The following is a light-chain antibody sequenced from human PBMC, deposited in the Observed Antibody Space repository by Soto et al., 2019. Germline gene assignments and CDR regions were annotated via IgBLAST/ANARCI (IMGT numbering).Light chain of an antibody. V-gene: IGKV1-39*01. CDR3: EQSYRFPLT. J-gene: IGKJ2*01. Sequence: DIQLTQSPSSLSASVGDRVTITCRASQSISNYLNGYQQKPWKEPNLLLYAASTLQSGVPSRFGGSGSGTDFTLTISSLQAAEFETYYGEQSYRFPLTFGQGTNLVSK. CDR2: AAS. CDR1: QSISNY.